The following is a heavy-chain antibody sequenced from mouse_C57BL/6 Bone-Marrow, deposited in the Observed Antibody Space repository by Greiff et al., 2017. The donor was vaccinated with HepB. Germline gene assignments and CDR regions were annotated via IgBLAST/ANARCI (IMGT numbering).Heavy chain of an antibody. CDR2: ISSGSSTI. Sequence: EVKLVESGGGLVKPGGSLKLSCAASGFTFSDYGMHWVRQAPEKGLEWVAYISSGSSTIYYADTVKGRFPISRDNAKNTLFLQMTSLRSEDTAMYYCARRSVTTVVAYYAMDYWGQGTSVTVSS. J-gene: IGHJ4*01. CDR1: GFTFSDYG. D-gene: IGHD1-1*01. V-gene: IGHV5-17*01. CDR3: ARRSVTTVVAYYAMDY.